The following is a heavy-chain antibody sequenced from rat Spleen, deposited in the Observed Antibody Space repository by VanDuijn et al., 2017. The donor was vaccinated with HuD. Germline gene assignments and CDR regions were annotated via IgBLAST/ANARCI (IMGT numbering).Heavy chain of an antibody. Sequence: EVRLVESGGGLVQPGRSLKLSCAASRFNFSDYTMAWVRQAPEKGLEWVATISYDGSSTYYRDSVKGRFTISRDNAKSGLYLQMDSLRSEDTATYYCTTDHSGEHYWGQGVMVTVSS. CDR2: ISYDGSST. CDR3: TTDHSGEHY. J-gene: IGHJ2*01. D-gene: IGHD1-1*01. V-gene: IGHV5S10*01. CDR1: RFNFSDYT.